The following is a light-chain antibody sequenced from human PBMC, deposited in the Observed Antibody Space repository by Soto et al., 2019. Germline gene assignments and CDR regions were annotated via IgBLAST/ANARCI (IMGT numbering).Light chain of an antibody. J-gene: IGKJ1*01. V-gene: IGKV3-20*01. CDR1: HSVSY. Sequence: EIVLTQSQGTLSLSPAERATLFCRASHSVSYFAWYQQKPGQGTRLLIYGASSRATGIPDRFSGSGSGTDFTLTISRLEPEEFAVYYGQQYGSPPRRFGQGTKVEIK. CDR2: GAS. CDR3: QQYGSPPRR.